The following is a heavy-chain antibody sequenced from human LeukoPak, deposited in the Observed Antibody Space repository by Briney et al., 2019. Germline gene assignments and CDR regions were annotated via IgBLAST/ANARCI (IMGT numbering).Heavy chain of an antibody. CDR3: ARARGPFRRYSSSWYGYFDY. D-gene: IGHD6-13*01. J-gene: IGHJ4*02. Sequence: ASVKVSCKASGYTFTGYYMHWVRQAPGQGLEWMGWINPNSGGTNYAQKFQGWVTMTRDTSISTAYMELSRLRSDDTAVYYCARARGPFRRYSSSWYGYFDYWGQGTLVTVSS. V-gene: IGHV1-2*04. CDR1: GYTFTGYY. CDR2: INPNSGGT.